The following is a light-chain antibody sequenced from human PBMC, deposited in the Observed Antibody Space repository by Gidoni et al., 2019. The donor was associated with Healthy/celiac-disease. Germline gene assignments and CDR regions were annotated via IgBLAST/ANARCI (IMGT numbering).Light chain of an antibody. J-gene: IGKJ1*01. CDR1: QSLLHSNVYNY. V-gene: IGKV2-28*01. CDR3: MQALQTPG. CDR2: LGS. Sequence: DIVMTQSPLSLPVTPGEPASISCRSSQSLLHSNVYNYLDWYLQKPGQSPQLLIYLGSNRASGVPDRFSGSGSGTDFTLKISRVEAEDVGVYYCMQALQTPGFGQGTKVEIK.